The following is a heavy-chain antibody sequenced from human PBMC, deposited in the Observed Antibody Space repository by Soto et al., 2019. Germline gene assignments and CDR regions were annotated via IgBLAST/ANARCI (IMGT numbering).Heavy chain of an antibody. V-gene: IGHV4-39*01. D-gene: IGHD6-13*01. Sequence: LSLTCTVSGGSISSSSYYWGWIRQPPGKGLEWIGSIYYSGSTYYNPSLKSRVTISVDTSKNQFSLKLSSVTAADTAVYYCARRGAAAGRSWFDPWGQGTLVTVSS. CDR2: IYYSGST. J-gene: IGHJ5*02. CDR3: ARRGAAAGRSWFDP. CDR1: GGSISSSSYY.